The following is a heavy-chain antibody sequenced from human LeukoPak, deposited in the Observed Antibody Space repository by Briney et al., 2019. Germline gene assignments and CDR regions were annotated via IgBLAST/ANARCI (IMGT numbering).Heavy chain of an antibody. D-gene: IGHD5-12*01. Sequence: GGSLRLSCGASGFSFSNYAMTWVRQAPGKGLEWVSGISDSGSTAFYADSVKGRFTSFRDNPKNTLYLQINSLRAEDTAVYYCAKDMQTWPRFPDYWGQGTLVTVSS. V-gene: IGHV3-23*01. CDR3: AKDMQTWPRFPDY. CDR2: ISDSGSTA. CDR1: GFSFSNYA. J-gene: IGHJ4*02.